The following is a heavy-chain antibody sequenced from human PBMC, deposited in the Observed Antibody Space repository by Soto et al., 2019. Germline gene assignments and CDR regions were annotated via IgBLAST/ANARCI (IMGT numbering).Heavy chain of an antibody. CDR1: GGSISIGGYY. D-gene: IGHD2-2*01. CDR3: ARDRVPAAIHYYYYYGMDV. Sequence: SETLSLTCTVSGGSISIGGYYWSCIRQHPGKGLEWIGYIYYSGSTYYNPSLKSRVTISVDTSKNQFSLKLSPVTAADTAVYYCARDRVPAAIHYYYYYGMDVWGQGTTVTVSS. V-gene: IGHV4-31*03. J-gene: IGHJ6*02. CDR2: IYYSGST.